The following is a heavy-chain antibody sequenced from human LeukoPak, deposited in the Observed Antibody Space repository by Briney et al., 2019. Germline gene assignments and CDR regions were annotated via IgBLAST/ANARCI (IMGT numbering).Heavy chain of an antibody. CDR1: GFSFRSYG. J-gene: IGHJ5*02. CDR3: ARGTETKDATLDP. Sequence: HPRGSLRLPCAASGFSFRSYGMHWVRQAPGKGLERVAFIYYDGSNTYYADTVRGRFTISRDNSKDTLYLQMNRLRIDNSAIYYCARGTETKDATLDPWGQGTVVTVSS. D-gene: IGHD1-7*01. CDR2: IYYDGSNT. V-gene: IGHV3-30*02.